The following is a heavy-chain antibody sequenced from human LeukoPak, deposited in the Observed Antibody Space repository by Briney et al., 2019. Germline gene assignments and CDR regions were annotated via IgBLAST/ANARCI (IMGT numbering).Heavy chain of an antibody. CDR2: IKRKTDGGTI. CDR3: TTYDTGDYYFFYGMDA. D-gene: IGHD4-17*01. V-gene: IGHV3-15*01. Sequence: GGSLRFSGAASGFTFNNAWLSWGRQVPGKGLEWVGRIKRKTDGGTIDYGAAVKGRFTISRDDSKNTLYLQMDSLKSEDAAVYYCTTYDTGDYYFFYGMDAWGQGTTVTVSS. J-gene: IGHJ6*02. CDR1: GFTFNNAW.